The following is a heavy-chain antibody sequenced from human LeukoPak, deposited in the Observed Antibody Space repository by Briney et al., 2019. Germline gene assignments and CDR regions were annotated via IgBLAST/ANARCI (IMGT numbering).Heavy chain of an antibody. CDR2: IKQDGSEK. J-gene: IGHJ3*02. Sequence: GGSLRLSCAASGFTFSSYWMSWVRQAPGKGLEWVANIKQDGSEKYYVDSVRGRFTISRDNAKNSLYLQMNSLRAEDTAVYYCASSIGVVAATPGAFDIWGQGTMVTVSS. D-gene: IGHD2-15*01. CDR1: GFTFSSYW. V-gene: IGHV3-7*01. CDR3: ASSIGVVAATPGAFDI.